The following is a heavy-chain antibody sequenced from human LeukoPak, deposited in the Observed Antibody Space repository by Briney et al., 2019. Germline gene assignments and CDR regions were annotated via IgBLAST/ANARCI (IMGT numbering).Heavy chain of an antibody. Sequence: SETLSLTCAVYGGSFSGYYWSWIRQPPGKGLEWIGYIYYSGSTNYNPSLKSRVTISVDTSKNQFSLKLSSVTAADTAVYYCARVEQWLGQFDYWGQGTLVTVSS. CDR2: IYYSGST. CDR1: GGSFSGYY. CDR3: ARVEQWLGQFDY. D-gene: IGHD6-19*01. J-gene: IGHJ4*02. V-gene: IGHV4-59*01.